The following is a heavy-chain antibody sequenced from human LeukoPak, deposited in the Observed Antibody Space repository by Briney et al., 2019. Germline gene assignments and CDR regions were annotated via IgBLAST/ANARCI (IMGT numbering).Heavy chain of an antibody. V-gene: IGHV3-33*01. CDR1: GFSFSSYL. Sequence: GGPLRLSCAASGFSFSSYLMHWVRQAPGKGLEWVALIGFDVSKIYYADSVKGRFTISRDNSKNTLYLQMNSLRDEDTAVYFCARERLENCNDGSCPDALDIWGQGTMVTISS. D-gene: IGHD2-15*01. CDR3: ARERLENCNDGSCPDALDI. CDR2: IGFDVSKI. J-gene: IGHJ3*02.